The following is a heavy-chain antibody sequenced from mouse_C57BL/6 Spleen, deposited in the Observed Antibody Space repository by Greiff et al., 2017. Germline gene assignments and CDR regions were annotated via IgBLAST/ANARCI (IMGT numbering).Heavy chain of an antibody. J-gene: IGHJ3*01. V-gene: IGHV3-6*01. Sequence: EVQLQQSGPGLVKPSQSLSLTCSVTGYSITSGYYWNWIRQFPGNKLEWMGYISYDGSNNYNPSLKNRISITRDTSKNQFFLKLNSVTTEDTATYYCARAAMVTTKGFAYWGQGTLVTVSA. D-gene: IGHD2-2*01. CDR2: ISYDGSN. CDR1: GYSITSGYY. CDR3: ARAAMVTTKGFAY.